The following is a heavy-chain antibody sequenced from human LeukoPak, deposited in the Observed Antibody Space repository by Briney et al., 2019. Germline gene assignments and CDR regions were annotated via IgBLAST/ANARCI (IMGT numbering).Heavy chain of an antibody. J-gene: IGHJ5*02. V-gene: IGHV4-39*01. CDR1: GGSISSSSYY. CDR3: ARSYYYDSTPFDP. Sequence: SETLSLTCTVSGGSISSSSYYWGWIRQPPGKGLEWIGSIYYSGSTYYNPSLKSRVTISVDTSKNQFSLKLGSVTAADTAVYYCARSYYYDSTPFDPWGQGTLVTVSS. CDR2: IYYSGST. D-gene: IGHD3-22*01.